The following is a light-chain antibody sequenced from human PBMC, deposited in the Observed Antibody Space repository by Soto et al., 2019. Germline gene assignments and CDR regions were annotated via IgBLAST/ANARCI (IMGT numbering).Light chain of an antibody. V-gene: IGKV1-39*01. CDR1: QSITTY. CDR3: QQMYSAPLT. CDR2: AAS. J-gene: IGKJ4*01. Sequence: DIEVTQTPSSLSASVGDRVTITSRASQSITTYLNWYRKKPGKAPKLMIYAASSLQSGVPSRFSGSGSETEFTLSISSLQPEDCATDFCQQMYSAPLTFGGGTKV.